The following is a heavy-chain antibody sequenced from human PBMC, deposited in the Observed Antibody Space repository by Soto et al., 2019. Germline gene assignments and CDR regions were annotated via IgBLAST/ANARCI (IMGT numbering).Heavy chain of an antibody. J-gene: IGHJ4*02. Sequence: EVQLLESGGGLVQPGGSLRLSCAVSGLTFSNYAMSWVRQAPGKGLEWVSAISGSGVSTYYADSVKGRFTISRDNSKNTVYLQMNSLRAEDTAVYYCAKDLRRSATEGYCNNSYCAPGYWGQGTPVTVSS. V-gene: IGHV3-23*01. CDR2: ISGSGVST. D-gene: IGHD2-8*01. CDR1: GLTFSNYA. CDR3: AKDLRRSATEGYCNNSYCAPGY.